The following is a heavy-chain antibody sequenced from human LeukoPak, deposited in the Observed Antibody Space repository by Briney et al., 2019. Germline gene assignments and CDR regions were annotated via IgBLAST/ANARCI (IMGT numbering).Heavy chain of an antibody. V-gene: IGHV4-59*01. CDR1: GGSISSYY. CDR2: IYYSGST. D-gene: IGHD3-16*01. J-gene: IGHJ5*02. CDR3: ARDVGGSWSPNWFDP. Sequence: ASETLSLTCTVSGGSISSYYWTWIRQPPGKGLEWIGYIYYSGSTNYNPSLKSRVTISVDTSKNQFSLKLSSVTAADTAVYYCARDVGGSWSPNWFDPWGQGTLVTVSS.